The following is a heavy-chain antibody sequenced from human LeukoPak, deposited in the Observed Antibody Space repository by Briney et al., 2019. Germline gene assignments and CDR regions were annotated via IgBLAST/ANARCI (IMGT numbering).Heavy chain of an antibody. D-gene: IGHD4-17*01. Sequence: SGPTLVNPTQTLTLTCTFSGFSLSTGGMSVSWIRQPPGKALEWLARIDWDDDKYFNTSLKTRLTISKDTSKNQVVLTLTSMAPVDTATYYCATHYRDTYYFDYWGQGTLVTVSS. CDR1: GFSLSTGGMS. V-gene: IGHV2-70*11. CDR3: ATHYRDTYYFDY. CDR2: IDWDDDK. J-gene: IGHJ4*02.